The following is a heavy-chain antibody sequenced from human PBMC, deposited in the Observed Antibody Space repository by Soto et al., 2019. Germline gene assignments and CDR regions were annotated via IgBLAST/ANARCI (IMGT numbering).Heavy chain of an antibody. D-gene: IGHD3-3*01. CDR1: GFTFSSYT. Sequence: EVQLVESGGGLVKPGGSLRLSCAATGFTFSSYTMNWVRQAPGKGLEWVSSISSRSSYIYYADSVKGRYTISRDNAKVKPYLPMNTLRAEDTAVYYCATVITTDAAFERWGQGTIVTVSS. J-gene: IGHJ3*01. V-gene: IGHV3-21*01. CDR3: ATVITTDAAFER. CDR2: ISSRSSYI.